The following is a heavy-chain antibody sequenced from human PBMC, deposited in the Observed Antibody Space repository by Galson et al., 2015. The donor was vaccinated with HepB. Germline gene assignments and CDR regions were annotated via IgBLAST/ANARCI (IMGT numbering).Heavy chain of an antibody. V-gene: IGHV3-7*03. J-gene: IGHJ4*02. CDR2: IKPDGNEK. D-gene: IGHD3-22*01. CDR1: ELSISSSS. Sequence: SLRLSCAASELSISSSSMSWVRQAPGKGLEWVAYIKPDGNEKYYVGSVKGRFTISRDNAKNSLYLQMDNLRAEDTAVYYCARSITMIPEDSWGRGTPVTVSS. CDR3: ARSITMIPEDS.